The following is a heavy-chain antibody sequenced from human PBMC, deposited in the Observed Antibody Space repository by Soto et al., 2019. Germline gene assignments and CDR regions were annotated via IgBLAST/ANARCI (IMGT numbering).Heavy chain of an antibody. CDR2: INAGNGNT. CDR3: ARVSHPYYDILTGYSPFDY. CDR1: GYTFTSYA. D-gene: IGHD3-9*01. Sequence: ASVKVSCKASGYTFTSYAMHWVRQAPGQRLEWMGWINAGNGNTKYSQKFQGRVTITRDTSAGTAYMELSSLRSEDTAVYYCARVSHPYYDILTGYSPFDYWGQGTLVTVSS. V-gene: IGHV1-3*01. J-gene: IGHJ4*02.